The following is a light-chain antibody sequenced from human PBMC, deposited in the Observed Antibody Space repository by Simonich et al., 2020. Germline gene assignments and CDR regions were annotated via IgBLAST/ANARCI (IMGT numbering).Light chain of an antibody. J-gene: IGLJ3*02. Sequence: QSALTQPASVSGSPGQSITISCNGTTSDVGGYNYVSWYQQHPGKAPKLMLYDFSKRPSGVSNRFSGSKSGNTASLTISGLQAEDEADYYCSSYTSSSTWVFGGGTKLTVL. CDR3: SSYTSSSTWV. CDR2: DFS. CDR1: TSDVGGYNY. V-gene: IGLV2-14*01.